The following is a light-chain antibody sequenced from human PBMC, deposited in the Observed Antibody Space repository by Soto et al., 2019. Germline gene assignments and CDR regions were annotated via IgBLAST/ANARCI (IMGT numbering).Light chain of an antibody. J-gene: IGKJ2*01. CDR2: GAS. CDR1: QGVSSN. Sequence: EIVMTQSPATLSMSPGERATLSCRASQGVSSNLAWYQQKPGQAPRLLIYGASTRATRIPARFSGSGSGTEFTLTISSLQSEDFAVYYCQQYNNWPPYTFGQGTKLEMK. V-gene: IGKV3-15*01. CDR3: QQYNNWPPYT.